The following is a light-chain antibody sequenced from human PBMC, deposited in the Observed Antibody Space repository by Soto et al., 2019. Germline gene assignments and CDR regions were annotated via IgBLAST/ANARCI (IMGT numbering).Light chain of an antibody. J-gene: IGLJ1*01. V-gene: IGLV7-46*01. Sequence: QAVVTQEPSLTVSPGGTVTLTCGSSTGTVTSGHYPYWFQQKPGQAPRALIYDTSNKHSWTPARFSGSLLGGKAALTLSGAQPEDEPEYYCLLSYSGARLYVFGTGTKVTVL. CDR1: TGTVTSGHY. CDR3: LLSYSGARLYV. CDR2: DTS.